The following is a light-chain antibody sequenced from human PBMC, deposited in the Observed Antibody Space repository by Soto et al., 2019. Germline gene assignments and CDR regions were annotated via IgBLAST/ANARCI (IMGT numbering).Light chain of an antibody. V-gene: IGKV1-5*01. CDR1: QSISGT. J-gene: IGKJ1*01. CDR2: DAS. CDR3: QQYNSYRT. Sequence: DFQMTQSPSALSASVGDRVTITCRASQSISGTLAWYQQKPGKAPKLLMYDASSLERGVPSRFSGSGSGTEFTLTISSLQPDDFATYYCQQYNSYRTFGQGTKVDIK.